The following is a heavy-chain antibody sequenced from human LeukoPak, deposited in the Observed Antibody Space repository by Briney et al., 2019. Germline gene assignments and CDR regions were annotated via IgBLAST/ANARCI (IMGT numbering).Heavy chain of an antibody. Sequence: GGSLRLSCAASGFTFSSYAMSWVRQAPGKGLEWVSVISGSGGSTYSADSVKGRFTISSDNSKNTLYLQMNSLRAEDTAVYYCAKGLYYYGSGSLNFDYWGQGTLVTVSS. CDR1: GFTFSSYA. CDR3: AKGLYYYGSGSLNFDY. CDR2: ISGSGGST. D-gene: IGHD3-10*01. V-gene: IGHV3-23*01. J-gene: IGHJ4*02.